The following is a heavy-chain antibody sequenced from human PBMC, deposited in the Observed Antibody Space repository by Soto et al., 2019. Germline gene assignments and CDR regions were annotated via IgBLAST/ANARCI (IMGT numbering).Heavy chain of an antibody. Sequence: SETLSLTCAVYGGSFSGYYWSWIRQPPGKGLEWIGEINHSGSTNYNPSLKSRVTISVDTSKNQFSLKLSSVTAADTAVYYCASHGQLLWTDKNDYWGQGTLVTVSS. J-gene: IGHJ4*02. CDR3: ASHGQLLWTDKNDY. D-gene: IGHD2-2*01. V-gene: IGHV4-34*01. CDR1: GGSFSGYY. CDR2: INHSGST.